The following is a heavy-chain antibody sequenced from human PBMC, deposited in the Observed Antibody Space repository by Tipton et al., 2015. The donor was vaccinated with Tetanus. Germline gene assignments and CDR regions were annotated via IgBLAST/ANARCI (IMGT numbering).Heavy chain of an antibody. D-gene: IGHD2-15*01. CDR2: IFPQYGTA. Sequence: QSGAEVKKPGSSVRVSCKTSGGTFRSYAISWVRQARGQGPEWMGGIFPQYGTANYAPEFQGRVTLTADESTGTAYMELSSLRSEGTAVYYCVRPARYCSGGSCFLALDFWGQGTQVTVSS. CDR1: GGTFRSYA. J-gene: IGHJ4*02. V-gene: IGHV1-69*01. CDR3: VRPARYCSGGSCFLALDF.